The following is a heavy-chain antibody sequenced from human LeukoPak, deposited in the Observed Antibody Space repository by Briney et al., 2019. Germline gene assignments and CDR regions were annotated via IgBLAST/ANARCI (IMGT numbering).Heavy chain of an antibody. CDR3: AGGYGGNRAYFDY. J-gene: IGHJ4*02. V-gene: IGHV5-51*01. Sequence: GESLKIPCKGSGYSFPTYWIGWVRQMPGKGLEWMGIIYPGDSDTRYSPSFQGQVTISADKSIRTAYLQWSSLKASDTAMYYCAGGYGGNRAYFDYWGQGTLVTVSS. CDR1: GYSFPTYW. D-gene: IGHD4-23*01. CDR2: IYPGDSDT.